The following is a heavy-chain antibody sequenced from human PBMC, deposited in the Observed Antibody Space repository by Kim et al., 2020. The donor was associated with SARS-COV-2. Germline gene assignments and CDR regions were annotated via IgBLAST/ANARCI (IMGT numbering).Heavy chain of an antibody. J-gene: IGHJ4*02. CDR1: GGSVSSRSYY. CDR3: AREGSSGAYYFDS. CDR2: FHYSGST. Sequence: SETLSLTCNVSGGSVSSRSYYWSWIRQSPGKRLEWIGYFHYSGSTNYNPSLKSRVTISGDTSKNQFSLRLSSVTAADTAVYYCAREGSSGAYYFDSWGQGTLVTVSS. V-gene: IGHV4-61*01. D-gene: IGHD6-19*01.